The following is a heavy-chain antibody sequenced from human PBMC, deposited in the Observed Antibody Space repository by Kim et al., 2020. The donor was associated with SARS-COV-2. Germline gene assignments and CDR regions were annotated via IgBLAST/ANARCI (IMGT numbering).Heavy chain of an antibody. CDR2: ISYDGSNK. Sequence: GGSLRLSCAASGFTFSSYGMHWVRQAPGKGLEWVAVISYDGSNKYYADSVKGRFTISRDNSKNTLYLQMNSLRAEDTAVYYCAKYRYCSSTSCYDWLDPWGQGTLVTVSS. CDR3: AKYRYCSSTSCYDWLDP. CDR1: GFTFSSYG. V-gene: IGHV3-30*18. D-gene: IGHD2-2*01. J-gene: IGHJ5*02.